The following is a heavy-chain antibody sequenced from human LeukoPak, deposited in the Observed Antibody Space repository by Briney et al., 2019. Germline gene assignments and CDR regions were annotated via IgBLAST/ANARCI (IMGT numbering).Heavy chain of an antibody. Sequence: PGGSLRLSCAASGSTLSSYAMSWVRQAPGKGLEWVSTISGSTTTTYYADSVKGRFTISRDNSKNTLYLQMNSLRVEDTAVYYCAKRPAREYSSTWYRNWFDPWGQGTLVTVSS. CDR1: GSTLSSYA. J-gene: IGHJ5*02. CDR2: ISGSTTTT. V-gene: IGHV3-23*01. D-gene: IGHD6-13*01. CDR3: AKRPAREYSSTWYRNWFDP.